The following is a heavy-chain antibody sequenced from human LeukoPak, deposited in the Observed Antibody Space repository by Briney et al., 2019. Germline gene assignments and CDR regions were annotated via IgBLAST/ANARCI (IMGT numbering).Heavy chain of an antibody. CDR3: ARDQSYYDSSGPGDY. CDR1: GFTFSDDY. D-gene: IGHD3-22*01. V-gene: IGHV3-11*01. Sequence: EAGGSLRLSCAAAGFTFSDDYMSWVRQAGGKGREWGSYISSSRTTIYYADSVKGRFTLSRDNAKNSLYLQMNSLRAEDTAVYYCARDQSYYDSSGPGDYWGQGTLVTVSS. J-gene: IGHJ4*02. CDR2: ISSSRTTI.